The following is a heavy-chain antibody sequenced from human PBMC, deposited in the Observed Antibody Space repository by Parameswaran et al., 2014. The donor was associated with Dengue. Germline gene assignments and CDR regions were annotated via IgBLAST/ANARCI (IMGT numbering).Heavy chain of an antibody. D-gene: IGHD3-22*01. CDR2: IYSGGST. J-gene: IGHJ5*02. CDR3: ARGRLDDSIPGWWFDP. V-gene: IGHV3-53*01. Sequence: VRQAPGKGLEWVSVIYSGGSTYYADSVKGRFTISRDNAKNSLYLQMNSLRAEDTALYHCARGRLDDSIPGWWFDPWGQGTLVTVSS.